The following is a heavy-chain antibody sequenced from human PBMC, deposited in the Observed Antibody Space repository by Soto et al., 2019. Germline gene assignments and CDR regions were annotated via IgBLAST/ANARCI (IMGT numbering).Heavy chain of an antibody. CDR2: TSGSGGST. CDR1: GFTFVTYD. V-gene: IGHV3-23*01. Sequence: PGGSLRLSCAASGFTFVTYDMSWVRQAPGKGLEWVSTTSGSGGSTDYADSVRGRFTISRDNSKNTFYLQMNSLRAEDTALYYCAKRTGLSGIKGAFDYWGQGAMVTIYS. CDR3: AKRTGLSGIKGAFDY. D-gene: IGHD1-26*01. J-gene: IGHJ4*02.